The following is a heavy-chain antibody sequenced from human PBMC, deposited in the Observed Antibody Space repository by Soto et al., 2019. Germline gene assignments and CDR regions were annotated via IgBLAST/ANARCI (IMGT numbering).Heavy chain of an antibody. CDR3: AREGVPYYYGMDV. Sequence: ASVKVSCKASGYTFTVYYMHWVRQAPGQGLEWMGWINPNGGGTNYAQKFQGWVTMTRDTSISTAYMELSRLRSDDTAVYYCAREGVPYYYGMDVWGQGTTVTVSS. J-gene: IGHJ6*02. V-gene: IGHV1-2*04. CDR2: INPNGGGT. D-gene: IGHD3-10*01. CDR1: GYTFTVYY.